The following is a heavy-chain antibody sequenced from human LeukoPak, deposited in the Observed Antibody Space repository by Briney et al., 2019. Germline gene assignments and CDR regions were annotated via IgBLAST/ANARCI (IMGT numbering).Heavy chain of an antibody. J-gene: IGHJ6*02. Sequence: SATLTLSCAVYGGSFSDYFLGWIRQPPGKGLEAIGQINHSGSTYYNPSLKSRVTISVDTSTNQFSLNLSSVTAADTAVYYCARDVVVVPAVIHYGMDVWGQGTTVTVSS. CDR1: GGSFSDYF. D-gene: IGHD2-2*01. CDR2: INHSGST. V-gene: IGHV4-34*01. CDR3: ARDVVVVPAVIHYGMDV.